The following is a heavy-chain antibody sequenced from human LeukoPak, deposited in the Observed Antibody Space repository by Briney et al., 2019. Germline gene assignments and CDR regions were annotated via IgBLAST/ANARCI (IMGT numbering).Heavy chain of an antibody. J-gene: IGHJ4*02. Sequence: GSLRLSCAASGFIFINYAMSWVRQAPGKGLQWVSAFSGSGGSTYYADSVKGRFTISRDNSRNTLYLQMNSLRAEDTAVYYCARSGLSRFGFWGQGTLVTVSS. CDR2: FSGSGGST. CDR1: GFIFINYA. CDR3: ARSGLSRFGF. V-gene: IGHV3-23*01. D-gene: IGHD2/OR15-2a*01.